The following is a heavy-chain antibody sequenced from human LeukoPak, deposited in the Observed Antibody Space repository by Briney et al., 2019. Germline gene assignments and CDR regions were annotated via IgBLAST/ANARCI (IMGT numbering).Heavy chain of an antibody. CDR1: AGSINSGAYY. CDR3: ARLQTSHPDY. J-gene: IGHJ4*02. Sequence: SETLSLTCTVSAGSINSGAYYWGWIRQPPGKGLEWIGSIYYSGSTYYNPSLKSRVTISVDTSKNQFSLKLSSVTAADTAIYYCARLQTSHPDYWGQGTLVTVSS. CDR2: IYYSGST. V-gene: IGHV4-39*01.